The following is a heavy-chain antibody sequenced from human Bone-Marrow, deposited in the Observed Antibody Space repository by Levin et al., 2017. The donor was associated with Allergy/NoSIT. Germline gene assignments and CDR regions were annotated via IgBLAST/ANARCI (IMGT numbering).Heavy chain of an antibody. CDR2: INHSGST. CDR1: GGSFSGYY. Sequence: SETLSLTCAVYGGSFSGYYWSWIRQPPGKGLEWIGEINHSGSTNYNPSLKSRVTISVDTSKNQFSLKLSSVTAADTAVYYCARGFVIKRGSYYGSGRSDYWGQGTLVTVSS. CDR3: ARGFVIKRGSYYGSGRSDY. D-gene: IGHD3-10*01. V-gene: IGHV4-34*01. J-gene: IGHJ4*02.